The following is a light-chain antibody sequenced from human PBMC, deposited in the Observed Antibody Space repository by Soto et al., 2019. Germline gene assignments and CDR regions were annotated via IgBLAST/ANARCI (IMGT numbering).Light chain of an antibody. V-gene: IGKV1-39*01. CDR3: QQSYSSPPT. CDR1: QSISSY. J-gene: IGKJ1*01. CDR2: AAS. Sequence: QVTSNPGFLFPSTVGSMAITCRASQSISSYLNWYQQKPGKAPKLLIFAASSLQSGVPSRFSGSRSGPDFTLTISSLQPEDFATYYCQQSYSSPPTFGQGTKVDI.